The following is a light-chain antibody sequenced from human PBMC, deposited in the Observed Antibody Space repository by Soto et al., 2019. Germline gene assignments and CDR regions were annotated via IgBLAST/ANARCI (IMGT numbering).Light chain of an antibody. CDR1: QSVGSN. V-gene: IGKV3-15*01. CDR3: QQYEDWPPQLT. J-gene: IGKJ4*01. Sequence: EIVMTQSPATLSVSPGEGATLSCRAGQSVGSNLAWYQQKPGQAPRLLIYGASTRATGVPARFSGSGSGTEFTLTISSLQSEDFAVYYCQQYEDWPPQLTFGGGTNVEIK. CDR2: GAS.